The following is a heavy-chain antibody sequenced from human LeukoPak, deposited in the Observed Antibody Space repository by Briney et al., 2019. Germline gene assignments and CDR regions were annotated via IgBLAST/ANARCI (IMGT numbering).Heavy chain of an antibody. V-gene: IGHV4-61*01. D-gene: IGHD5-18*01. CDR1: GGSVSSGSYY. CDR2: IYYSGST. Sequence: PSETLSLTCTVSGGSVSSGSYYWSWIRQPPGKGLEWIGYIYYSGSTNYNPSLKSRVTISVDTSKNQFSLKLSSVTAADTAVYYCASDLGYSYGNADAFDIWGQGTMVTVSS. CDR3: ASDLGYSYGNADAFDI. J-gene: IGHJ3*02.